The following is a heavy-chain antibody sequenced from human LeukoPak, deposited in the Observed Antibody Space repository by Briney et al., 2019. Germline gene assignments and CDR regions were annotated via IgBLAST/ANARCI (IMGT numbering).Heavy chain of an antibody. Sequence: ASVKVSCKASGYTFTSYGISWVRQAPGQGLEWMGWISAYNGNTNYAQKLQGRVTMTTDTSTSTAYMELRSLRSDDKAVYYCARDLVALGTRSHFEGNYHFDYWGQGTLVSVSS. D-gene: IGHD1-7*01. CDR2: ISAYNGNT. J-gene: IGHJ4*02. CDR3: ARDLVALGTRSHFEGNYHFDY. CDR1: GYTFTSYG. V-gene: IGHV1-18*01.